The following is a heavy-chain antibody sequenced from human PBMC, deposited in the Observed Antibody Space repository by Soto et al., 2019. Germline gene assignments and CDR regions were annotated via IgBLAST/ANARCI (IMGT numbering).Heavy chain of an antibody. D-gene: IGHD3-10*01. V-gene: IGHV1-2*02. J-gene: IGHJ5*02. CDR2: INPNSGGT. Sequence: ASVKVSCKASGYTFTGYYMHWVRQAPGQGLEWMGWINPNSGGTNYAQKFQGRVTMTRDTSISTAYMGLSRLRSDDTAVYYCARERRITMVRGVTRWFDPWGQGTLVTVSS. CDR3: ARERRITMVRGVTRWFDP. CDR1: GYTFTGYY.